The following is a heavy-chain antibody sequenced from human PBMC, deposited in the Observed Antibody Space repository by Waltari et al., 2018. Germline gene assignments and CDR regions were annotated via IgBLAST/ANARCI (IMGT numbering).Heavy chain of an antibody. CDR3: AGGSGWLIDY. CDR2: IKQDGSEK. D-gene: IGHD6-19*01. CDR1: AFSLSTYW. Sequence: EVEPVESGGALVQPGGSLSPPWAASAFSLSTYWMRWVRQAPGKGLEWVANIKQDGSEKYYVDSVKGRFAISRDNPKNSLYLQMNSLSAEDTAVYYCAGGSGWLIDYWGQGTLVTVSS. V-gene: IGHV3-7*01. J-gene: IGHJ4*02.